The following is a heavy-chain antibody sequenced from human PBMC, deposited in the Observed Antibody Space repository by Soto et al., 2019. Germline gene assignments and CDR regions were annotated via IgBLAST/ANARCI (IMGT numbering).Heavy chain of an antibody. CDR2: MNPNSGNT. V-gene: IGHV1-8*01. CDR1: GYTFTSYD. CDR3: ARSMDPLYYYYGMDV. Sequence: GASVKVSCKASGYTFTSYDINWVRQATGQGLEWMGWMNPNSGNTDYAQKFQGRVTMTRNTSISTAYMELSSLRSEDTAVYYCARSMDPLYYYYGMDVWGPGTTVTVYS. J-gene: IGHJ6*02.